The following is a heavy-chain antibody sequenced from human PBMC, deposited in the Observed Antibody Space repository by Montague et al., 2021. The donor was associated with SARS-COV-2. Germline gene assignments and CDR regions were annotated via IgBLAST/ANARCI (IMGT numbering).Heavy chain of an antibody. D-gene: IGHD3-16*01. CDR1: GVSVSSNNYY. CDR3: AREVVGVKTNWLDT. CDR2: IYFTGNT. J-gene: IGHJ5*02. V-gene: IGHV4-61*03. Sequence: SETLSLTCSVSGVSVSSNNYYWTWIRRPPGKGLEWIGYIYFTGNTIFNPSLEGRVTTSIDTSKNHFSLRLTSVTPADTAVYCCAREVVGVKTNWLDTWGQGTLVTVSS.